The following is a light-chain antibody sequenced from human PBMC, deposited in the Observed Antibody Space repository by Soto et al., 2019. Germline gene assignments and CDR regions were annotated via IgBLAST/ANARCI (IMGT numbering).Light chain of an antibody. V-gene: IGKV3-20*01. CDR1: QSVSSSY. Sequence: IVLTQSPGTLSLSPGERATLSCRASQSVSSSYLAWYQQKPGQAPRLLIYFASTRVTGIPARFSGSGAGTDFTLTISSLQSEDSAVYYCHQHGTSHTFGQGTRLEIK. J-gene: IGKJ5*01. CDR2: FAS. CDR3: HQHGTSHT.